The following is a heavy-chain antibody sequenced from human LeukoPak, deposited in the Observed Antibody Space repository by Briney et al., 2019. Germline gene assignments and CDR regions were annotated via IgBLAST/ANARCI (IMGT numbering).Heavy chain of an antibody. CDR3: ARGKYPYSSTAYFDY. J-gene: IGHJ4*02. V-gene: IGHV1-69*05. CDR1: GGTFSSYA. CDR2: IIPIFGTA. Sequence: SVKVSCKASGGTFSSYAISWVRQAPGQGLEWMGGIIPIFGTANYAQKFQGRVTIATDESTSTAYMELSSLRSEDTAVYYCARGKYPYSSTAYFDYWGQGTLVTVSS. D-gene: IGHD2-21*01.